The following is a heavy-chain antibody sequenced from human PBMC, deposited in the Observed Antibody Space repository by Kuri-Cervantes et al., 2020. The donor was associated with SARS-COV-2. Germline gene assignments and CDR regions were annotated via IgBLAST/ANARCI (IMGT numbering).Heavy chain of an antibody. CDR2: IKSKTDGGTT. Sequence: GESLMISCAASGFTFSNAWMSWVRQAPGKGLEWVGRIKSKTDGGTTDYAAPVKGRFTNSRDDSKNTLYLQMNSLKTEDTAVYYCTTDRDYCGGDCYSVLGAFDIWGQGTMVTVSS. CDR1: GFTFSNAW. V-gene: IGHV3-15*01. J-gene: IGHJ3*02. D-gene: IGHD2-21*01. CDR3: TTDRDYCGGDCYSVLGAFDI.